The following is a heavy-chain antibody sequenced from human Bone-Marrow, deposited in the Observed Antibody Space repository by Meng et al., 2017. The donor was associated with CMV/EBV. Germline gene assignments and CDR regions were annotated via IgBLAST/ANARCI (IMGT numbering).Heavy chain of an antibody. D-gene: IGHD6-6*01. CDR1: GFTFSSYW. CDR2: IKSDGSEK. J-gene: IGHJ4*02. V-gene: IGHV3-7*01. Sequence: GGSLRLSCAASGFTFSSYWLSWVRQAPGKGLEWVANIKSDGSEKYFVESVKGRFTVSRDNAKNSLYLQMNSLRAEDTAVYYCARDGRRGSSSSVDYWGQGTLVTVDS. CDR3: ARDGRRGSSSSVDY.